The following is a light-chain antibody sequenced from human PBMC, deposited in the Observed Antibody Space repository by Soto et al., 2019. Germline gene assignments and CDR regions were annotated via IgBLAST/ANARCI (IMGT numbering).Light chain of an antibody. J-gene: IGKJ1*01. CDR1: QGISNS. CDR3: QHYNSYSEA. Sequence: DIQMTQSPSSLSASIGDRVTITCRASQGISNSLAWYQQKPGKGPSLLIYDASTLQSGVPSRFSGSGSGTEFTLTISSLQPDDFATYYCQHYNSYSEAFGQGTKVDIK. V-gene: IGKV1-27*01. CDR2: DAS.